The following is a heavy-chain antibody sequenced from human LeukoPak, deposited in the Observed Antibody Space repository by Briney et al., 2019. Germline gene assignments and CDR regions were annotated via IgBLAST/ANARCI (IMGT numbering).Heavy chain of an antibody. CDR2: IYYSGST. D-gene: IGHD3-3*01. V-gene: IGHV4-39*07. CDR3: ARDSYDFWSGPIYYYYMDV. CDR1: GGSINSSSYY. Sequence: SETLSLTCTVSGGSINSSSYYWGWIRQPPGKGLEWIGSIYYSGSTYYNPSLKSRVTISVDTSKNQFSLKLSSVTAADTAVYYCARDSYDFWSGPIYYYYMDVWGKGTTVTVSS. J-gene: IGHJ6*03.